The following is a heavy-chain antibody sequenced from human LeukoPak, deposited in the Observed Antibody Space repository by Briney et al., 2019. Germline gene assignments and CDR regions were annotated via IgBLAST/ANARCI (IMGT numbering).Heavy chain of an antibody. CDR3: ARAPYCSSTSCYYHFDY. Sequence: PSETLSLTCTVSGGSISSYYWSWIRQPAGKGLEWIGRIYTSGSTNYNPSLKSRVTMSVDTSKNQFSLKLSSVTAADTAVYYCARAPYCSSTSCYYHFDYWGQGTLVTVSS. CDR1: GGSISSYY. J-gene: IGHJ4*02. CDR2: IYTSGST. V-gene: IGHV4-4*07. D-gene: IGHD2-2*01.